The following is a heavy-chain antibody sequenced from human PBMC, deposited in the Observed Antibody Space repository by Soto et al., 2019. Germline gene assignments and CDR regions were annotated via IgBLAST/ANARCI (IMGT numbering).Heavy chain of an antibody. CDR2: IWYDGSNK. Sequence: GGSLRLSCAASGFTFSSYGMHWVRQAPGKGLEWVAVIWYDGSNKYYADSVKGRFTISRDNSKNTLYLQMNSLRAEDTAVYYCARARWCSGGSCYEFLGLDYWGQGTLVTVSS. J-gene: IGHJ4*02. V-gene: IGHV3-33*01. D-gene: IGHD2-15*01. CDR3: ARARWCSGGSCYEFLGLDY. CDR1: GFTFSSYG.